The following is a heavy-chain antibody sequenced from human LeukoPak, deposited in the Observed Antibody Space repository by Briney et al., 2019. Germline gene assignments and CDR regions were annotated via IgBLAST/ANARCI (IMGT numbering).Heavy chain of an antibody. CDR3: ATLELVSSYYYYMDV. V-gene: IGHV3-23*01. D-gene: IGHD6-13*01. CDR1: GFTFSNAW. CDR2: ISGSGGST. J-gene: IGHJ6*03. Sequence: GGSLRLSCAASGFTFSNAWMSWVRQAPGKGLEWVSAISGSGGSTYYADSVKGRFTISRDNSKNTLYLQMNSLRAEDTAVYYCATLELVSSYYYYMDVWGKGTTVTISS.